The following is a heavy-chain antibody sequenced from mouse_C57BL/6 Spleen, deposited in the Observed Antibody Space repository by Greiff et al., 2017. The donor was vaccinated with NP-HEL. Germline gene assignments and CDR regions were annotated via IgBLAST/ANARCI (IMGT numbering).Heavy chain of an antibody. V-gene: IGHV1-69*01. Sequence: QVQLQQSGAELVMPGASVKLSCKASGYTFTSYWMHWVKQRPGQGLEWIGEIDPSDSYTNYNQKFKGKSTLTVDKSSSTAYMQLSSLTSEDSAVYYCARLGNYYGSSPYAMDYWGQGTSVTVSS. J-gene: IGHJ4*01. CDR1: GYTFTSYW. CDR2: IDPSDSYT. CDR3: ARLGNYYGSSPYAMDY. D-gene: IGHD1-1*01.